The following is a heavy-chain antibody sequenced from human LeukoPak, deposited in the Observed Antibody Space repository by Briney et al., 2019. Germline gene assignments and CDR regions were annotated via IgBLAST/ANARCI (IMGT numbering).Heavy chain of an antibody. J-gene: IGHJ5*02. Sequence: PGGSLRLSCAASGFSFSNHGMHWVRQAPGKRLEWVAVIWDDGNNKRYVNSVSGRFTISRDNSENTLYLQMNGLTAEDTAMYYCARDSYQDYYGRFDPWGQGTLVIVSS. D-gene: IGHD3-10*01. CDR2: IWDDGNNK. CDR3: ARDSYQDYYGRFDP. CDR1: GFSFSNHG. V-gene: IGHV3-33*01.